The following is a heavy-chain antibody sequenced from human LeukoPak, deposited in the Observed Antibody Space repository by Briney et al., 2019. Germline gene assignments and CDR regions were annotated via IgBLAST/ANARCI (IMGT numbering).Heavy chain of an antibody. CDR1: GYSFTTYW. Sequence: GESLKISCRTSGYSFTTYWVAWVRQMPGKGLEWMGMISPGDFDTRYTPSFKSQVTISADKSISTVYLQWSSLKTSDTAIYYCARHQGGMDVWGQGTTVTVSS. J-gene: IGHJ6*02. CDR3: ARHQGGMDV. CDR2: ISPGDFDT. V-gene: IGHV5-51*01.